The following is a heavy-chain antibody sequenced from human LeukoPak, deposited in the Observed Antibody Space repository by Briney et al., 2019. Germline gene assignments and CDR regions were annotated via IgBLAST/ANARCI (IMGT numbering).Heavy chain of an antibody. V-gene: IGHV4-39*01. CDR1: SGSIGGSNYY. Sequence: SETLSLTCTVSSGSIGGSNYYWGWIRQPPGKGLEWIGSIYYSGIAYYNPTLKSRVTISVDASKSHFSLRLSSVTAADTAVYYCARQVNSMAGTHFDIWGLGTLVPVSS. J-gene: IGHJ4*02. CDR2: IYYSGIA. CDR3: ARQVNSMAGTHFDI. D-gene: IGHD6-19*01.